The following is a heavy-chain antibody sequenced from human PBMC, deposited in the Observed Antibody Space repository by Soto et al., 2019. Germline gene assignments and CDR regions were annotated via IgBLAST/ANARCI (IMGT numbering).Heavy chain of an antibody. CDR3: AGEYGSSYSPRYYGMDV. CDR1: GFTLSSYW. D-gene: IGHD6-13*01. CDR2: IKQDGSEK. V-gene: IGHV3-7*04. Sequence: EVQLVESGGGLVQPGGSLRLSCAASGFTLSSYWMSWVRQAPGKGLEWVANIKQDGSEKYYVDSVKGRFTNSRDTPKSSLYLQLNSLRAEDTGAYYCAGEYGSSYSPRYYGMDVWGQGTTVTVSS. J-gene: IGHJ6*02.